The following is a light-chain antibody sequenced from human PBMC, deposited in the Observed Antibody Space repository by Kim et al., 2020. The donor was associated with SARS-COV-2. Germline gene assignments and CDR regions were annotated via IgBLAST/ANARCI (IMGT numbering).Light chain of an antibody. CDR3: SSYSTTTVL. CDR1: NSDVGSYNR. J-gene: IGLJ2*01. Sequence: PGQSITISGTGTNSDVGSYNRVSWDQQHPGKAPKLMIYDVSKRPSGVSNRFSGSKSGNTASLTISGLQAEDEADYYCSSYSTTTVLFGGGTQLTVL. V-gene: IGLV2-14*04. CDR2: DVS.